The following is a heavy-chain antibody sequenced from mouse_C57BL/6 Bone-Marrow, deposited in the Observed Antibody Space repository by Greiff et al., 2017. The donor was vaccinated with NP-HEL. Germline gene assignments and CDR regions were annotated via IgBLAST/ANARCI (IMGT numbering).Heavy chain of an antibody. D-gene: IGHD2-5*01. J-gene: IGHJ2*01. CDR3: TTTHYSNFLGY. CDR2: IDPENGDT. Sequence: EVQLQQSGAELVRPGASVKLSCTASGFNIKDDYMHWVKQRPEQGLEWIGWIDPENGDTEYASKFQGKATITADTSSNTAYLQLSSLTSEDTAVYYCTTTHYSNFLGYWGQGTTLTVSS. V-gene: IGHV14-4*01. CDR1: GFNIKDDY.